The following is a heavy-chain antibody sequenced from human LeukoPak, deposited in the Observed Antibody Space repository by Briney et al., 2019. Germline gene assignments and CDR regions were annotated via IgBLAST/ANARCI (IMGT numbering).Heavy chain of an antibody. CDR1: GGXISSYY. V-gene: IGHV4-39*01. CDR2: IYSSGST. J-gene: IGHJ4*02. D-gene: IGHD3-22*01. Sequence: SETLSLTCTVSGGXISSYYCAWIRQPPGKGLEWIGSIYSSGSTYYNPSLKSRVTVSADTSKNQFSLKLSSVTAADAAVYYCAPSGYYFYFDTWGQGTLVTVSS. CDR3: APSGYYFYFDT.